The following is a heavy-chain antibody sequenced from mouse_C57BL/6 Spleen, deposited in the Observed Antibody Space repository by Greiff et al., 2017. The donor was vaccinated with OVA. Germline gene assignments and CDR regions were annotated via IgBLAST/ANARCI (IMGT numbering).Heavy chain of an antibody. D-gene: IGHD1-1*01. CDR3: ARYNYYGGYFDV. CDR2: IRNKANGYPT. CDR1: GFTFTDYY. V-gene: IGHV7-3*01. J-gene: IGHJ1*03. Sequence: EVKLQESGGGLVQPGGSLSLSCAASGFTFTDYYMSWVRQPPGKALEWLGFIRNKANGYPTEYSASVKGRFTISRDNSKSILYLKMNALRAEDRATYYCARYNYYGGYFDVWGTGTTVTVSS.